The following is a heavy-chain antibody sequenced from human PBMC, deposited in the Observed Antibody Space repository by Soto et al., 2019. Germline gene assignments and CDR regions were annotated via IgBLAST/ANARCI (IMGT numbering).Heavy chain of an antibody. CDR1: GGSISSGGYY. CDR2: IHSSGST. D-gene: IGHD3-10*01. V-gene: IGHV4-31*03. J-gene: IGHJ5*02. Sequence: QVQLQESGPGLVKPSQTLSLTCTVSGGSISSGGYYWSWIRQHPGKGLAWIGYIHSSGSTSYNPYLPSRVTIPVNTSKNQLSLKLSSVPAADTAVHFCARSVTPWGQGTLVTVSS. CDR3: ARSVTP.